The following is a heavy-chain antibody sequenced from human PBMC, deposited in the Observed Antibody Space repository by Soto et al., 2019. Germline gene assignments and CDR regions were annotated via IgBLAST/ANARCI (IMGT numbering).Heavy chain of an antibody. CDR2: ISYDGSNK. D-gene: IGHD3-10*01. J-gene: IGHJ6*02. Sequence: QVQLVESGGGVVQPGRSLRLSCAASGFTFSSYGMHWVRQAPGKGLEWVAVISYDGSNKYYADSVKGRFTISRDNSKNTLYLQMNSLRAEDTAVYYCAKDDGDTTNYYYYGMDVWGQGTTVTVSS. V-gene: IGHV3-30*18. CDR3: AKDDGDTTNYYYYGMDV. CDR1: GFTFSSYG.